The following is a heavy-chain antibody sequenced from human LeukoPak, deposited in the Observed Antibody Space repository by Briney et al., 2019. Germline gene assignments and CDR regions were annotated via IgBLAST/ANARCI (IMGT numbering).Heavy chain of an antibody. D-gene: IGHD2-8*02. CDR1: GGSISSYY. V-gene: IGHV4-4*07. J-gene: IGHJ4*02. CDR2: IYTSGST. CDR3: ATYRQVLLPFEC. Sequence: SETLSLTCTVSGGSISSYYWSWIQQPAGKGLEWIGRIYTSGSTNYNPSLKSRVTMSVDTSKNQFSLKLSSVTAADTAVYYCATYRQVLLPFECWGQGTLVTVSS.